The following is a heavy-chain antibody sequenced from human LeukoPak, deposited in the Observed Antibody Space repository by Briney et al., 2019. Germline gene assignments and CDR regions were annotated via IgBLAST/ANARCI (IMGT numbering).Heavy chain of an antibody. D-gene: IGHD6-13*01. CDR1: GYTFTNYT. Sequence: ASVTVSCKASGYTFTNYTLNWVRQAPGQGLEWVGRINPSSGSTSYAQKFQGRVTMTRDTSTSTVSMELSSLRSEDTAVYYCAREKSNSWYDWDYWGQGTLVTVSS. V-gene: IGHV1-46*01. J-gene: IGHJ4*02. CDR2: INPSSGST. CDR3: AREKSNSWYDWDY.